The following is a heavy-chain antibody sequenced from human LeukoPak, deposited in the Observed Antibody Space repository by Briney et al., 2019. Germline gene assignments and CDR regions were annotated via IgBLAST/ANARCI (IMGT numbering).Heavy chain of an antibody. Sequence: PGGSLRLSRAASGFTFDDYAMHWVRQAPGEGLEWVAGINWNSGSKGYADSVKGRFTISRDNAKKFLYLEMNSLREEDTALYYCAKDALISLSFDFWGQGTLVTVSS. CDR3: AKDALISLSFDF. CDR1: GFTFDDYA. CDR2: INWNSGSK. D-gene: IGHD3-22*01. V-gene: IGHV3-9*01. J-gene: IGHJ4*02.